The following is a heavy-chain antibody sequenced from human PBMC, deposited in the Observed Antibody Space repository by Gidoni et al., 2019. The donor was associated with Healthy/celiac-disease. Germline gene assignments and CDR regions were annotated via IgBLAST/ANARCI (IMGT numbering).Heavy chain of an antibody. D-gene: IGHD3-22*01. CDR3: ARDVYYYDSSGYYYYFDY. V-gene: IGHV4-59*12. CDR1: GGSISSYD. CDR2: IYYSGST. J-gene: IGHJ4*02. Sequence: QVQLQESGPGLVKPSETLSLTCTVSGGSISSYDWSWIRQPPGKGLEWIGYIYYSGSTNYNPSLKSRVTISVDTSKNQFSLKLSSVTAADPAVYYCARDVYYYDSSGYYYYFDYWGQGTLVTVSS.